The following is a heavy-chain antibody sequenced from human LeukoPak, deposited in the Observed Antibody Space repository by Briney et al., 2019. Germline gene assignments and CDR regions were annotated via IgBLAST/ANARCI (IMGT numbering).Heavy chain of an antibody. CDR1: GYTFTGYY. CDR2: INPNSRGT. V-gene: IGHV1-2*02. D-gene: IGHD2-15*01. Sequence: ASVKLSCKASGYTFTGYYMHWVRQAPGQGLEWMGWINPNSRGTNYAQKIQSRTTMTSDTYISTAHKEKSRLRYDDTAVYYCGRDPPHSVVAFELWGRSTVVSVSS. CDR3: GRDPPHSVVAFEL. J-gene: IGHJ2*01.